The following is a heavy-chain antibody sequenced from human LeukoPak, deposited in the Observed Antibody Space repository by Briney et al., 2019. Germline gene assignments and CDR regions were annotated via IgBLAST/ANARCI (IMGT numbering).Heavy chain of an antibody. CDR3: ARDQGDYGDPRYFDY. Sequence: SETLSLTCTVSGGSISSYSWNWIRQPAGKGLEWIGRLYTRGSTTYNPSLKSRVTMSVDTSKKHFSLKLSSVTAADTAVYYCARDQGDYGDPRYFDYWGQGTLVTVSS. CDR2: LYTRGST. CDR1: GGSISSYS. J-gene: IGHJ4*02. V-gene: IGHV4-4*07. D-gene: IGHD4-17*01.